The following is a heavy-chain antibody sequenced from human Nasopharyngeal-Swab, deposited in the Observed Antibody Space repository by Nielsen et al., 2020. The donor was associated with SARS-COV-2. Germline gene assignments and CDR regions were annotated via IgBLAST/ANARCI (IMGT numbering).Heavy chain of an antibody. CDR2: IYYSGST. Sequence: RQAPGKGLEWIGYIYYSGSTNYNPSLKSRVTISVDTSKNQFSLKLSSVTAADTAVYYCARDRPTSYYYYGMDVWGQGTTVTVSS. CDR3: ARDRPTSYYYYGMDV. J-gene: IGHJ6*02. V-gene: IGHV4-59*01.